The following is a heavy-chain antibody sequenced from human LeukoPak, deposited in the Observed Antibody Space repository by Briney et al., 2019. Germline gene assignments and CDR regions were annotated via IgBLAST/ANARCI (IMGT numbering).Heavy chain of an antibody. CDR1: GGSISSGSYY. D-gene: IGHD5-12*01. Sequence: SETLSLTCNVSGGSISSGSYYWSWIRQPAGKGLEWIGRIHTSGSTTYNPSLKSRVAISVDKPKNQFSLKLTAVTAADTAVYYCARGGGYSGYAFDYWGQGTLVTVSS. V-gene: IGHV4-61*02. CDR3: ARGGGYSGYAFDY. J-gene: IGHJ4*02. CDR2: IHTSGST.